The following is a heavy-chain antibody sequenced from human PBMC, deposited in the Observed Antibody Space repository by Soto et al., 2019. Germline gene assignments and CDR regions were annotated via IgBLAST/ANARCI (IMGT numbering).Heavy chain of an antibody. CDR2: IIPISDTT. CDR3: ARSQGSSTSLEIYYYYYSGMDV. CDR1: GDSLSSYA. J-gene: IGHJ6*02. D-gene: IGHD2-2*01. V-gene: IGHV1-69*01. Sequence: SVKGSCKGAGDSLSSYAIGWVRQAHGQGLEWMGGIIPISDTTNYAQKFQGRVTITADESTCTAYMELSSLRSEDTAVYYCARSQGSSTSLEIYYYYYSGMDVWGQGTTVPVSS.